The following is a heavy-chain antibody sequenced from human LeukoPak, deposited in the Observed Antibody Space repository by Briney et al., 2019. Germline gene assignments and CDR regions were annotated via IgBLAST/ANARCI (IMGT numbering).Heavy chain of an antibody. J-gene: IGHJ6*02. Sequence: PGGSLRLSCAASGFTFSDYYMSWIRQAPGKGLEWVSYISSSGSTIYYADSVKGRFTISRDNAKNSLYLQMNSLRAEGTAVYYCARAPPNYYYYYGMDVWGQGTTVTVSS. CDR2: ISSSGSTI. CDR3: ARAPPNYYYYYGMDV. V-gene: IGHV3-11*01. CDR1: GFTFSDYY.